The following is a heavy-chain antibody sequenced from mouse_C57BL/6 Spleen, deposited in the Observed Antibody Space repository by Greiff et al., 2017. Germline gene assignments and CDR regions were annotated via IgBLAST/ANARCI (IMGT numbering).Heavy chain of an antibody. CDR1: GYTFTSYW. CDR2: IDPSDSYT. CDR3: ASRYFDY. J-gene: IGHJ2*01. Sequence: QVQLQQPGAELVKPGASVKLSCKASGYTFTSYWMQWVKQRPGQGLEWIGEIDPSDSYTNYNQTFKGKATLTVDTSSSTAYMQLSSLTSADSAVYYCASRYFDYWGQGTTLTVSS. V-gene: IGHV1-50*01.